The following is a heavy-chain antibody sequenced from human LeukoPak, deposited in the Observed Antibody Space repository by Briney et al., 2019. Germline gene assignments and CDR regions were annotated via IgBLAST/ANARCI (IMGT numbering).Heavy chain of an antibody. CDR3: ARWGNTRGNSGWRKFDY. V-gene: IGHV7-4-1*02. J-gene: IGHJ4*02. D-gene: IGHD6-19*01. CDR2: INTNTGNP. Sequence: ASVNVSCNASGYTFTSYAMNWVRQAPGQGLEWMGWINTNTGNPTYAQGFTGRFVFSLDTSVSTAYLQISSLKAEDTAVYYCARWGNTRGNSGWRKFDYWGQGTLVTVSS. CDR1: GYTFTSYA.